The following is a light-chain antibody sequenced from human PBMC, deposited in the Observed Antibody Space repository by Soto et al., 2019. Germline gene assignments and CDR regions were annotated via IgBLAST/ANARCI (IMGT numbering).Light chain of an antibody. CDR2: GAS. V-gene: IGKV3D-20*02. Sequence: EIVLTQSPDTLSLSPGERATLSCRASQSVSSSYLAWYQQSPGQAPRLLIYGASSRATGIPDRFSGSGSGTDFSLTISRLEPEDFAVYYCQQRSNWPTFGQGTKVDI. J-gene: IGKJ1*01. CDR1: QSVSSSY. CDR3: QQRSNWPT.